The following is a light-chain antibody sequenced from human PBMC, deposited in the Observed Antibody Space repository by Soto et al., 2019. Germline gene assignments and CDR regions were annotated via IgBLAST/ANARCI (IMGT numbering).Light chain of an antibody. V-gene: IGLV1-51*02. CDR1: SSNLGSDF. CDR3: AAWDTSLIGGV. J-gene: IGLJ3*02. CDR2: ENN. Sequence: QSVLTQPPSVSAAPGQKVTISCSGSSSNLGSDFVSWYQQLPGTAPQLLIYENNKRPSGIPDRFAGSKSATSATLGITGLQTGDEADDNWAAWDTSLIGGVFGGGTKRTVL.